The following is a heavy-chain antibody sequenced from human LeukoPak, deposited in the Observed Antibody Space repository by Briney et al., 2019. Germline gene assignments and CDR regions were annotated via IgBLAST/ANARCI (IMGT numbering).Heavy chain of an antibody. D-gene: IGHD4-17*01. CDR1: GFTFDDYA. J-gene: IGHJ4*02. Sequence: PGGSLRLSCAASGFTFDDYAMHWVRQAPGKGLEWVSGISWNSGSIGYADSVKGRFTISRDNAKNSLYLQMNSLRAEDTALYYCAKDPGDYPLYYFDYWGQGTLVTVSS. CDR3: AKDPGDYPLYYFDY. CDR2: ISWNSGSI. V-gene: IGHV3-9*01.